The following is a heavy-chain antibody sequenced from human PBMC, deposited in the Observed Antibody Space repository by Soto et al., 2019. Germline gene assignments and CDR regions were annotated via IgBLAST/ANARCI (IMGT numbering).Heavy chain of an antibody. Sequence: QVQLVQSGDEVRKPGSSVKVSCKASGYIFVNYGIAWVRQAPGQGLEWMGWISPYSGNTHYASKVQGSLTMXPXTXASTAYMDLGSLTSDDTAVYYCAMVDNYVTPTPPDVWGQGTTVTVSS. CDR3: AMVDNYVTPTPPDV. V-gene: IGHV1-18*01. J-gene: IGHJ6*02. CDR1: GYIFVNYG. CDR2: ISPYSGNT. D-gene: IGHD3-16*01.